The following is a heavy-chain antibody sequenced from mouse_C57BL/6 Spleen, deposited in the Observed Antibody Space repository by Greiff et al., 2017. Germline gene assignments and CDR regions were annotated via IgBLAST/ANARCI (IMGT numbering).Heavy chain of an antibody. Sequence: VQLQQSGPELVKPGASVKIPCKASGYTFTDYNMDWVKQSHGKSLEWIGDINPNNGDTNYNQKFKGKATVTVDKSTSTAYMELLSLTSEDTAVYYCSRTITTVVPMDYWGQGTSVTVSS. V-gene: IGHV1-18*01. J-gene: IGHJ4*01. CDR1: GYTFTDYN. CDR3: SRTITTVVPMDY. D-gene: IGHD1-1*01. CDR2: INPNNGDT.